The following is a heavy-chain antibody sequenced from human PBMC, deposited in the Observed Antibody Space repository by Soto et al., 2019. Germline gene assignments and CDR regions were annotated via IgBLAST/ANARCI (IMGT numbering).Heavy chain of an antibody. D-gene: IGHD6-13*01. CDR2: INPNSGGT. CDR3: ARDRLQPWYSSGWYYFDY. CDR1: GYTFTGYY. V-gene: IGHV1-2*04. J-gene: IGHJ4*02. Sequence: ASVKVSCKASGYTFTGYYMHWVRQAPGQGLEWMGWINPNSGGTNYAQKFQGWVTMTRDTSISTAYMELSRLRSGDTAVYYCARDRLQPWYSSGWYYFDYWGQGTLVTVSS.